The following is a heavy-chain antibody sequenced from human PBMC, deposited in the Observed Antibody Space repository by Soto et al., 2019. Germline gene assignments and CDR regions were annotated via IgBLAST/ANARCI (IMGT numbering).Heavy chain of an antibody. V-gene: IGHV4-59*01. CDR3: ARYKPYYYYMDV. J-gene: IGHJ6*03. Sequence: SSETLSLTCTVSGGSISSYYWIWIRQPPGKGLEWIGYIYYSGSTNYNPSLKSRVTISVDTSKNQFSLKLSSVTAADTAVYYCARYKPYYYYMDVWGKGTTVTVSS. CDR1: GGSISSYY. CDR2: IYYSGST. D-gene: IGHD1-20*01.